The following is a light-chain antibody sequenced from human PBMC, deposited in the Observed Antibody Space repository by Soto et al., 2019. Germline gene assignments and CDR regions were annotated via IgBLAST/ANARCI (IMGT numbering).Light chain of an antibody. J-gene: IGLJ3*02. CDR2: END. CDR1: SFNVGNNY. Sequence: QSVLTQTPSLSAAPGQTVTISCSGSSFNVGNNYVSWYQQLPGSAPKLLISENDKRPSDVPDRFSGSKSGTTATLGITGLQTGDEADYYCGTWDASLTAGVFGGGTKLTVL. V-gene: IGLV1-51*02. CDR3: GTWDASLTAGV.